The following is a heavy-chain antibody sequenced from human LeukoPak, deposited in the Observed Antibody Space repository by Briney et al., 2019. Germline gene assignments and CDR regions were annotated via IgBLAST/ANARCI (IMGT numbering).Heavy chain of an antibody. CDR2: TYYRSNWYH. J-gene: IGHJ5*01. CDR3: TRDNDNWFGS. V-gene: IGHV6-1*01. CDR1: GDSVSSNSAA. Sequence: SQTLSLTCAISGDSVSSNSAAWNWIRQSPSRGLEWLGRTYYRSNWYHDYAVSVKSRITISSDTSKNQFSLQLNSVTPEDTAVYYCTRDNDNWFGSWGQGTLVTVSS.